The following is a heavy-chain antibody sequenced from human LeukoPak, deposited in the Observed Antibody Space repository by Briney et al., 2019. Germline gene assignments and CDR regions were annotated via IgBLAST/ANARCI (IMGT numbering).Heavy chain of an antibody. Sequence: GGSLRLSCAASGFTFSSYAMSWVRQAPGKGLEWVAVISYDGSNKYYADSVKGRFTISRDNSKDTLYLQMNSLRAEDTAVYYCAREGRWYSSSWYFDYWGQGTLVTVSS. CDR3: AREGRWYSSSWYFDY. V-gene: IGHV3-30-3*01. CDR1: GFTFSSYA. J-gene: IGHJ4*02. CDR2: ISYDGSNK. D-gene: IGHD6-13*01.